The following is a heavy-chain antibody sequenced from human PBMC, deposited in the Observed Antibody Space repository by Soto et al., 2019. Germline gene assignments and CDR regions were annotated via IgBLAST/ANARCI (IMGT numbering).Heavy chain of an antibody. CDR1: GFTFSSYS. CDR3: ARDGGGRWLRFFY. D-gene: IGHD5-12*01. V-gene: IGHV3-21*01. Sequence: EVQLVESGGGLVKPGGSLRLSCAASGFTFSSYSMNWVRQAPGKGLEWVSSISSSSSYIYYADSVKGRFTISRDNAKNSLYRQMNSRRAEDTAVYYCARDGGGRWLRFFYWGQGTLVTVSS. J-gene: IGHJ4*02. CDR2: ISSSSSYI.